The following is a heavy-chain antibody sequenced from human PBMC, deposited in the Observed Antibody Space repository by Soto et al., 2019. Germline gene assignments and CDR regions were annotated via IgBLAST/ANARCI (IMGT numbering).Heavy chain of an antibody. J-gene: IGHJ6*02. CDR3: ASLCGGDCYQDYYYGMDV. V-gene: IGHV4-31*03. Sequence: QVQLQESGPGLVKPSQTLSLTCTVSGGSIRSGGYYWSWIRQNPGKGLEWIGYIYYSGSTYYNPSLTSRLKISVDMSKNQFSLILSSVTAADTALYYCASLCGGDCYQDYYYGMDVWGQGTTVTVSS. CDR1: GGSIRSGGYY. CDR2: IYYSGST. D-gene: IGHD2-21*02.